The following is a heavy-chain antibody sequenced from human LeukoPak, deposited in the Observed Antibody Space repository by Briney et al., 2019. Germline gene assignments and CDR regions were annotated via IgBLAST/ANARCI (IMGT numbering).Heavy chain of an antibody. CDR1: GFTFSSYA. CDR2: ISGSGGST. Sequence: PGGSLRLSCAASGFTFSSYAMSWVRQAPGKGLEWVSAISGSGGSTYYADSVKGRFTISRDNSKNTLYLQMNSLRAEDTAVYYCAMPLDPYDILTGWGYWGQGTLVTVSS. J-gene: IGHJ4*02. V-gene: IGHV3-23*01. D-gene: IGHD3-9*01. CDR3: AMPLDPYDILTGWGY.